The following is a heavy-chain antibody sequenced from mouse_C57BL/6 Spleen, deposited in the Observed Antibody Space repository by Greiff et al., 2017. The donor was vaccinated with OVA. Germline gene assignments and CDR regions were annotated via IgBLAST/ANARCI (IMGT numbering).Heavy chain of an antibody. D-gene: IGHD1-1*01. Sequence: EVKLMESGGGLVKPGGSLKLSCAASGFTFRSYAMSWVRQPPEKMLEWVATISDGGRYTYYPDNVKGRFTISRDNAKNNLYLQMSHLKSEDTAMYYCARDFYYYGSSPAGFAYWGQGTLVTVSA. CDR2: ISDGGRYT. CDR3: ARDFYYYGSSPAGFAY. V-gene: IGHV5-4*01. CDR1: GFTFRSYA. J-gene: IGHJ3*01.